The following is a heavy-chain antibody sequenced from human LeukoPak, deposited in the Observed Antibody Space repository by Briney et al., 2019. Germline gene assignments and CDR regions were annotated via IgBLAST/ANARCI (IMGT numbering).Heavy chain of an antibody. CDR1: GYTFSSYG. D-gene: IGHD3-10*01. V-gene: IGHV1-18*01. CDR3: ARATHRTGDAFDI. J-gene: IGHJ3*02. Sequence: ASVKVSCKTSGYTFSSYGISWVRQAPGQGLEWMGWISGYNGNTNYAQKLQGRVTMTTDTSTSTGYMELRRLASDETAVYYCARATHRTGDAFDIWGQGTMVTVSS. CDR2: ISGYNGNT.